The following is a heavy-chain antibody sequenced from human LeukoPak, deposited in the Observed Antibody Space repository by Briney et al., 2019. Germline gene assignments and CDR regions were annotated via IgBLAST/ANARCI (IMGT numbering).Heavy chain of an antibody. D-gene: IGHD3-9*01. Sequence: GGSLRLSCAASGFTFSSYAMSWVRQAPGKGLEWVSAISGSGGSTYYADSVKGRFTISRDNSKNTLYLQMNSLRAEDTAVYYCTTDRYNDILTGYYRVLGYWGQGTPVTVSS. V-gene: IGHV3-23*01. CDR3: TTDRYNDILTGYYRVLGY. J-gene: IGHJ4*02. CDR1: GFTFSSYA. CDR2: ISGSGGST.